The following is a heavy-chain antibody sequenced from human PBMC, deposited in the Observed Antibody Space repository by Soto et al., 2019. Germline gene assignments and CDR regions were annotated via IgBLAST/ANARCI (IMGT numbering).Heavy chain of an antibody. Sequence: GGSLRLSCAASGFTFSSYGMHWVRQAPGKGLEWVAVIWYDGSNKYYADSVKGRFTISRDNSKNTLYLQMNSLRAEDTAVYYCARGLYSGWHYFDYWGQGTLVTVS. CDR3: ARGLYSGWHYFDY. CDR2: IWYDGSNK. D-gene: IGHD5-12*01. CDR1: GFTFSSYG. V-gene: IGHV3-33*01. J-gene: IGHJ4*02.